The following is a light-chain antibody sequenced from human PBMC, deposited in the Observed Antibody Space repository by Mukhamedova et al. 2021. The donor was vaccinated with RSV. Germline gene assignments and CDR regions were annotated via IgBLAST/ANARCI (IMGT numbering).Light chain of an antibody. V-gene: IGKV1D-12*01. Sequence: WYQRRVHGQAPKLLIYAASSLQSGVPSRFSGSASGTDFTLTISNLQPEDFATYYCQQANSFPLTFGGGTKVEI. J-gene: IGKJ4*01. CDR2: AAS. CDR3: QQANSFPLT.